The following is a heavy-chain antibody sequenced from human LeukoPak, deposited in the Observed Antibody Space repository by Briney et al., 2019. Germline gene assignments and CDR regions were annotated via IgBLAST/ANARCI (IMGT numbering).Heavy chain of an antibody. CDR1: GDSVSSNSAA. J-gene: IGHJ3*02. Sequence: SQTLSLTCAISGDSVSSNSAAWNWLRQSPSRGLEWLGRTYYRSKWYNDYAVSVKSRITINPDTSKNQFSLQLNSVTPEDTAVYYCARDMYYYDSSPRLAFDIWGQGTMVTVSS. D-gene: IGHD3-22*01. CDR2: TYYRSKWYN. CDR3: ARDMYYYDSSPRLAFDI. V-gene: IGHV6-1*01.